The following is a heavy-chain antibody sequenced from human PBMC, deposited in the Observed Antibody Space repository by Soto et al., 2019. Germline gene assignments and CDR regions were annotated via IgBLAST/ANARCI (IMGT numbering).Heavy chain of an antibody. V-gene: IGHV4-34*01. D-gene: IGHD2-15*01. CDR1: GGSFSGYY. CDR3: ARGISGGRHFDY. Sequence: PSETLSLTCAVYGGSFSGYYWSWIRQPPWKGLEWIGEINHSGSTNYNPSLKSRVTISVDTSKNQFSLKLSSVTAADTAVYYCARGISGGRHFDYWGQGTLVT. J-gene: IGHJ4*02. CDR2: INHSGST.